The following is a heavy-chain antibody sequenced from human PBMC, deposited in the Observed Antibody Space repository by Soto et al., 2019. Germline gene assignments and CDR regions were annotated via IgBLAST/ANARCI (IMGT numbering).Heavy chain of an antibody. D-gene: IGHD1-26*01. CDR1: GGTFSSYA. CDR3: ARAKGLGVNYYYRMDV. V-gene: IGHV1-69*13. J-gene: IGHJ6*02. CDR2: IIPIFGTA. Sequence: SVKVSCKASGGTFSSYAISWVRQAPGQGLEWMGGIIPIFGTANYAQKFQGRVTITADESTSTAYMELSSLRSEDTAVYYCARAKGLGVNYYYRMDVWGPGTSVTVSS.